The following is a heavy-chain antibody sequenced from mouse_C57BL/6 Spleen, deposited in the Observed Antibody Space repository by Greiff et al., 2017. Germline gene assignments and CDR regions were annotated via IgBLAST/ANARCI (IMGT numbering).Heavy chain of an antibody. D-gene: IGHD2-1*01. CDR3: ARGATMVTTLYYYAMDY. J-gene: IGHJ4*01. CDR1: GYTFTSYW. Sequence: VQLQQPGAELVKPGASVKLSCKASGYTFTSYWMQWVKQRPGQGLEWIGEIDPSDSYTNYNQKFKGKATLTVDTSSSTAYMQLSSLTSEDSAVYYCARGATMVTTLYYYAMDYWGQGTSVTVSS. V-gene: IGHV1-50*01. CDR2: IDPSDSYT.